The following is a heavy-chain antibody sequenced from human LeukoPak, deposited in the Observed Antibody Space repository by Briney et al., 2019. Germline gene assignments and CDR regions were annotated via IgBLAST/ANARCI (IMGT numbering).Heavy chain of an antibody. CDR1: GFTFSSYS. D-gene: IGHD2-15*01. Sequence: PGGSLRLSCAASGFTFSSYSMNWVRQAPWKGLEWVSYISSSSSTIYYADSMKGRFTISRDNAKNSLYLQMNSLRAEDTAVYYCARDSPLSGEVIYWGQGTLVTVSS. CDR3: ARDSPLSGEVIY. J-gene: IGHJ4*02. V-gene: IGHV3-48*04. CDR2: ISSSSSTI.